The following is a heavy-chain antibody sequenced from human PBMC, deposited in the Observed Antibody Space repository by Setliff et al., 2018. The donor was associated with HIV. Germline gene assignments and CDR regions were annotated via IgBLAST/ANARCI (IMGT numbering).Heavy chain of an antibody. CDR3: VRGYRSAWNSWFDA. D-gene: IGHD6-19*01. CDR1: GYTFTTYY. V-gene: IGHV1-46*01. Sequence: ASVKVSGKASGYTFTTYYIHWGRQAPGQGLEWMGILNPSEGTTSFAQKFQGRVTMTRDTSTSTVYMDLSSLRADATAVYYCVRGYRSAWNSWFDAWGQGTRVTVSS. J-gene: IGHJ5*02. CDR2: LNPSEGTT.